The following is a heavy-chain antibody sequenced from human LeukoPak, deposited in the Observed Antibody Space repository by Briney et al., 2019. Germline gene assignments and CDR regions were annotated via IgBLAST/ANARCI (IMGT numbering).Heavy chain of an antibody. CDR2: ISSSSSYI. J-gene: IGHJ5*02. V-gene: IGHV3-21*01. Sequence: GGSLRLSCAASGFTFSSYNMNWVRQAPGKGLEWVSSISSSSSYIYYADSVKGRFTISRDNAKNSLYLQMNSLRAEDTAVYYCARAPPLSSGWYVAWFDPWGQGTLVTVSS. CDR3: ARAPPLSSGWYVAWFDP. CDR1: GFTFSSYN. D-gene: IGHD6-19*01.